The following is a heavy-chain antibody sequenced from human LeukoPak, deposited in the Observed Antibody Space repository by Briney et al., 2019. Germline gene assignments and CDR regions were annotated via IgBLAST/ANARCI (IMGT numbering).Heavy chain of an antibody. J-gene: IGHJ6*03. D-gene: IGHD4-11*01. CDR2: IYTSGST. CDR3: ARDKVTLPYYYMDV. V-gene: IGHV4-4*07. CDR1: GGSISSYY. Sequence: PSETLSLTCTVSGGSISSYYWSWIRQPAGKGLEWIGRIYTSGSTNYNPSLKSRVTISVDKSKNQFSLKLSSVTAADTAVYYCARDKVTLPYYYMDVRGKGTTVTVSS.